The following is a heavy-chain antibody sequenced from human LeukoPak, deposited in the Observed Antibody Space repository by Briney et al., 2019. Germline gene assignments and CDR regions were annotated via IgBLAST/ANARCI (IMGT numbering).Heavy chain of an antibody. CDR3: ARDLNWNDVYYGMDV. Sequence: ASVKVSCKASGCTFNSYYMHWVRQAPGQGLEWMGIINPSGGSTSYAQKFQGRVTMTRDTSTSTVYMELSSLRSEDTAVYYCARDLNWNDVYYGMDVWGQGTTVTVSS. D-gene: IGHD1-1*01. CDR1: GCTFNSYY. V-gene: IGHV1-46*02. J-gene: IGHJ6*02. CDR2: INPSGGST.